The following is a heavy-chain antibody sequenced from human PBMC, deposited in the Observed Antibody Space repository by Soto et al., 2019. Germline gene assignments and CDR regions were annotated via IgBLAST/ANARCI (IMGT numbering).Heavy chain of an antibody. J-gene: IGHJ5*02. CDR1: GGSISSGGYY. Sequence: TLSLTCTVSGGSISSGGYYWSWIRQHPGKGLEWIGYIYYSGSTYYNPSLKSRVTISVDTSKNQFSLKLTSVTAADTAVYYCARPGYSSSWYWFDPWGQGTLVTVSS. CDR3: ARPGYSSSWYWFDP. D-gene: IGHD6-13*01. V-gene: IGHV4-31*03. CDR2: IYYSGST.